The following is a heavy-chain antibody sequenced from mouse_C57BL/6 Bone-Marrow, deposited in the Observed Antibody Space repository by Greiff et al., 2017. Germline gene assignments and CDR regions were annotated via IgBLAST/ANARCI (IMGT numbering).Heavy chain of an antibody. J-gene: IGHJ3*01. CDR1: GFSLTSYG. V-gene: IGHV2-6*01. Sequence: VMLVESGPGLVAPSQSLSITCTVSGFSLTSYGVDWVRQSPGKGLEWLGVIWGVGSTNYNSALKSRLSISKDNSKSQVFLKMNSLQTDDTAMYYCASASIGYGNYLFAYWGQGTLVTVSA. CDR2: IWGVGST. D-gene: IGHD2-10*02. CDR3: ASASIGYGNYLFAY.